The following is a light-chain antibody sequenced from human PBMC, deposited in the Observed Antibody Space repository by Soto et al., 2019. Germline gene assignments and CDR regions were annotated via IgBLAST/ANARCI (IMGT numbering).Light chain of an antibody. Sequence: IVMTQSPATLSVSPGERATLSCRAGQSIDSKLAWYQQRPGQAPRLLIYAASTWATGIPARFSGSGSGTEFTLTISGLKSEDFGVYYCEQYKSWRMVGQGTNVEIK. J-gene: IGKJ1*01. CDR2: AAS. CDR1: QSIDSK. V-gene: IGKV3-15*01. CDR3: EQYKSWRM.